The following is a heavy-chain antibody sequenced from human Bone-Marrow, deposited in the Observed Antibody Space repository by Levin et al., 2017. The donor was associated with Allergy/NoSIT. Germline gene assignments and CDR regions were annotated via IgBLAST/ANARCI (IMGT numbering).Heavy chain of an antibody. V-gene: IGHV3-23*01. CDR1: GFSVSNYA. D-gene: IGHD2-2*01. J-gene: IGHJ4*02. Sequence: GGSLRLSCAASGFSVSNYAMSWVRQAPGKGLEWVSAITDSGRTYYADSVKGRFTVSRDNSKTTLYLQMNSLRVDDTAVYYCAKEMTRVIPVFDYWGQGTLVTVSS. CDR3: AKEMTRVIPVFDY. CDR2: ITDSGRT.